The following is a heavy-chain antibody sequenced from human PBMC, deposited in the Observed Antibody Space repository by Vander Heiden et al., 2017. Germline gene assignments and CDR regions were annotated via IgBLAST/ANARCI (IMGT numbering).Heavy chain of an antibody. Sequence: QVQLQESGPGLVQPSGTPSLTCAVSGVPVSSNNWWTWVRQPPGKGREYIGQSHHSGATDCNPSLKSRVTMSVDKSKNQFSLKVSSVTAADTAVYYCVRGAGKTFNSWGQGTLVIVSS. J-gene: IGHJ4*02. CDR2: SHHSGAT. CDR1: GVPVSSNNW. V-gene: IGHV4-4*02. CDR3: VRGAGKTFNS.